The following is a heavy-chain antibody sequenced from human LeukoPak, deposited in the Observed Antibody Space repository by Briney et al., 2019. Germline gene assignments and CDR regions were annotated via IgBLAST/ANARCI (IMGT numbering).Heavy chain of an antibody. J-gene: IGHJ4*02. CDR1: GFTFSSYA. Sequence: GGSLRLSCAASGFTFSSYAISWVRQAPGKGLGWVSAISGSGGSTYYADSVKGRFTISRDNSKNTLYLQMNSLRAEDTAVYYCATNYYDFWSGYKDWGQGTLVTVSS. CDR2: ISGSGGST. V-gene: IGHV3-23*01. CDR3: ATNYYDFWSGYKD. D-gene: IGHD3-3*01.